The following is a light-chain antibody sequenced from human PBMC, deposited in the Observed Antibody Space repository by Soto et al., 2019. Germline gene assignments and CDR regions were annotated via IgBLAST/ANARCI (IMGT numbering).Light chain of an antibody. Sequence: ELTQNPGTVRWSRRESTTLSWRASQSVSSSYLAWYQQKPGQAPRLLIYGTSSRATGIPDRFSGSGSGTNFTLTIRRLEPEAFAVYYCQQYGSSGTFGQGTKVDIK. CDR3: QQYGSSGT. J-gene: IGKJ1*01. V-gene: IGKV3-20*01. CDR1: QSVSSSY. CDR2: GTS.